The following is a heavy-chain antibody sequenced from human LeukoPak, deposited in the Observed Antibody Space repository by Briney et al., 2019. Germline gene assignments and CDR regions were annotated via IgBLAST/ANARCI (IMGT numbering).Heavy chain of an antibody. D-gene: IGHD5-18*01. CDR1: VYTFTGYY. CDR3: ARGLLSDTAMAYFDY. CDR2: INPNSGGT. Sequence: ASVKVSCKAPVYTFTGYYMHWVRQAPGQGLEWMGWINPNSGGTNYAQKFQGRVTMTRDTSISTAYMELSRLRSDDTAVYYCARGLLSDTAMAYFDYWGQGTLVTVSS. J-gene: IGHJ4*02. V-gene: IGHV1-2*02.